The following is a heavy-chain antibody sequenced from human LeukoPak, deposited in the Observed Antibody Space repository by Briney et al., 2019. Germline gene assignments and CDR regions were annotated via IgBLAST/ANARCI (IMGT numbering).Heavy chain of an antibody. CDR3: ARGYSSADY. Sequence: GGSLRLSCAASGLNVSTSNMNWVRRAPGKGLEWVSVIYRGWSTLNASSVKGRFTISRDSSRNTLFLQMNSLRAEDTAVYYCARGYSSADYWGQGTLVTVSS. J-gene: IGHJ4*02. CDR2: IYRGWST. CDR1: GLNVSTSN. V-gene: IGHV3-53*01. D-gene: IGHD5-18*01.